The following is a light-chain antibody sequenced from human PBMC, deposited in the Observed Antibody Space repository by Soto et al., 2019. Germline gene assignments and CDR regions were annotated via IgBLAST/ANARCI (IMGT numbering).Light chain of an antibody. J-gene: IGKJ1*01. Sequence: TLSASVGDRVTITCRASQSISSWLAWYQQKPGKAPKLLIYDASSLESGVPSRFSGSGSGTEFTLTISRLQPDDFATYYCQQYNSYWPFGQGTKVDIX. V-gene: IGKV1-5*01. CDR3: QQYNSYWP. CDR1: QSISSW. CDR2: DAS.